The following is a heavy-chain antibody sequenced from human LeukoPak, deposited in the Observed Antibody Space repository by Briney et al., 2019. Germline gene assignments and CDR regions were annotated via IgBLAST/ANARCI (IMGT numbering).Heavy chain of an antibody. CDR3: AKDGPTVAHFDY. D-gene: IGHD4-23*01. CDR2: IRYDGSNK. J-gene: IGHJ4*02. V-gene: IGHV3-30*02. Sequence: GSLRLSCAASGFTFSSYGMHWVRQAPGKGLEWVAFIRYDGSNKYYADSVKGRFTISRDNSKNTLYLQMYSLRAEDTAVYYCAKDGPTVAHFDYWGQGTLVTVSS. CDR1: GFTFSSYG.